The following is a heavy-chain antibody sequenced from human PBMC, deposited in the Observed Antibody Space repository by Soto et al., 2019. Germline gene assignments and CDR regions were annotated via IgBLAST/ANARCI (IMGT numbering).Heavy chain of an antibody. V-gene: IGHV3-33*01. J-gene: IGHJ5*01. Sequence: QVQLVESGGGVVQPGRSLRLSCAASGFTFSIYGMHWVRQAPGKGLEWVAIAWFDGSIEYYADSVKGRFTISRDNSKNSLYVQMTSLRAEDTAVYYCARVIHLGYCSGVSCYGLDSWGQGTLVTVSS. CDR3: ARVIHLGYCSGVSCYGLDS. CDR1: GFTFSIYG. CDR2: AWFDGSIE. D-gene: IGHD2-15*01.